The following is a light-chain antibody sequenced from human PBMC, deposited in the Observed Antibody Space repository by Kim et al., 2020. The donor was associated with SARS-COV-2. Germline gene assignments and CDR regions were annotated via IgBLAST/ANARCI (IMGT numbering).Light chain of an antibody. CDR1: SSDVV. CDR3: CSYEGTVV. Sequence: ASVSGSRGQSITISCAGASSDVVSWYQHHPGEAPKLIIFEVNKRPSQISNRFSGSKSGNTASLTIAGLQAEDEANYYCCSYEGTVVFGGGTQLTVL. J-gene: IGLJ2*01. V-gene: IGLV2-23*02. CDR2: EVN.